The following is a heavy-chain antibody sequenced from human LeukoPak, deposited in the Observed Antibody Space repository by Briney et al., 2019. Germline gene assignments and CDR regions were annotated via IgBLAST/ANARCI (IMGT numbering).Heavy chain of an antibody. CDR2: ISYDGSNK. J-gene: IGHJ4*02. CDR1: GFTFSSYE. CDR3: AKEEYYYDSSGYPFDY. V-gene: IGHV3-30*18. D-gene: IGHD3-22*01. Sequence: PGGSLRLSCAASGFTFSSYEMNWVRQAPGKGLEWVAVISYDGSNKYYADSVKGRFTISRDNSKNTLYLQMNSLRAEDTAVYYCAKEEYYYDSSGYPFDYWGQGTLVTVSS.